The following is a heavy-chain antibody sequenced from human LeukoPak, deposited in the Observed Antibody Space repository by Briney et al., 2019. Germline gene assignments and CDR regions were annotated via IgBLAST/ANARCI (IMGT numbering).Heavy chain of an antibody. V-gene: IGHV4-61*02. J-gene: IGHJ6*03. D-gene: IGHD3-22*01. CDR1: GGSISSGSYY. CDR3: ARTQEGGYFDYYYYMDV. CDR2: IYTSGST. Sequence: SETLSLTCTVSGGSISSGSYYWSWIRQPAGKGLKWIGRIYTSGSTNYNPSLKSRVTISVDKSKNQFSLKLSSVTAADTAVYYCARTQEGGYFDYYYYMDVWGKGTTVTVSS.